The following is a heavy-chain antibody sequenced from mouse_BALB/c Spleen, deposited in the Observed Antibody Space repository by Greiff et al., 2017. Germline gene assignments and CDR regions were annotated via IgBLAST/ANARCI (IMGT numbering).Heavy chain of an antibody. CDR3: ARGEGYYGGFAY. V-gene: IGHV5-6-5*01. D-gene: IGHD1-1*01. CDR2: ISSGGST. CDR1: GFTFSSYA. J-gene: IGHJ3*01. Sequence: EVQVVESGGGLVKPGGSLKLSCAASGFTFSSYAMSWVRQTPEKRLEWVASISSGGSTYYPDSVKGRFTISRDNARNILYLQMSSLRSEDTAMYYCARGEGYYGGFAYWGQGTLVTVSA.